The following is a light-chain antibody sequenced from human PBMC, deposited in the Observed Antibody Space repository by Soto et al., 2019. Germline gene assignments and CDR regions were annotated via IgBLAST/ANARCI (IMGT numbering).Light chain of an antibody. CDR3: SSFTRSNTAL. CDR1: SSDVGAYNF. CDR2: DVS. J-gene: IGLJ3*02. V-gene: IGLV2-14*03. Sequence: QSALTQPASVSGSPGQSITLSFTGTSSDVGAYNFVSWYQHHPGKAPKLMIYDVSDRPSGVSNRFSGSKSGNTASLTIYGIQAEDEADYYCSSFTRSNTALFGGGTKVTVL.